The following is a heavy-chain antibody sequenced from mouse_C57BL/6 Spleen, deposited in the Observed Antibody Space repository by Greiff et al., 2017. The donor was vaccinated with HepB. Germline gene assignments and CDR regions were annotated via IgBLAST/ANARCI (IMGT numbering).Heavy chain of an antibody. CDR1: GFTFSSYA. V-gene: IGHV5-4*01. CDR2: ISDGGSYT. J-gene: IGHJ2*01. Sequence: EVQRVESGGGLVKPGGSLKLSCAASGFTFSSYAMSWVRQTPEKRLEWVATISDGGSYTDYPDNVKGRFTISRDNAKNNLYLQMSHLKSEDTAMYYCAREREPRDYFDYWGQGTTLTVSS. CDR3: AREREPRDYFDY.